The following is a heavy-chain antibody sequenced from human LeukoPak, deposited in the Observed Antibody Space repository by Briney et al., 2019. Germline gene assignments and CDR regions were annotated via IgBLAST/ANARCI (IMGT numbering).Heavy chain of an antibody. CDR1: GYTFTSYD. CDR3: ARADYSYGEVWFDP. V-gene: IGHV1-8*01. D-gene: IGHD5-18*01. Sequence: ASVKVSCKASGYTFTSYDINWVRQATGQGLEWMGWMDPNSGNTGYAQKFQGRVTMTRNTSISTAYMELSSLRSEDTAVYYCARADYSYGEVWFDPWGQGTLVTVSS. J-gene: IGHJ5*02. CDR2: MDPNSGNT.